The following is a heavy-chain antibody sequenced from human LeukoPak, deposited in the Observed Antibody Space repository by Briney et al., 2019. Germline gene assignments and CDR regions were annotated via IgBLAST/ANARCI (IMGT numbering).Heavy chain of an antibody. J-gene: IGHJ4*02. Sequence: SETLSLTRTVSGGSISSGGYYWSWIRQHPGTGLERIGYIYYSGSTYYNPSLKSRVTISVDTSKNQFSLKLSSVTAADTAVYYCARHEQMLNFDYWGQGTLVTVSS. CDR1: GGSISSGGYY. V-gene: IGHV4-31*03. CDR3: ARHEQMLNFDY. D-gene: IGHD2-2*01. CDR2: IYYSGST.